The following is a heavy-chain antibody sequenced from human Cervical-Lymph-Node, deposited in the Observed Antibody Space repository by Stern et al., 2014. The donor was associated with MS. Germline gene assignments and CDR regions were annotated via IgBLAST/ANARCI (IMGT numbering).Heavy chain of an antibody. CDR2: IGACNGNT. CDR1: GYTFSNFG. V-gene: IGHV1-18*01. CDR3: ARDGHYATTYFDH. D-gene: IGHD2-8*01. J-gene: IGHJ4*02. Sequence: QVQLVQSGPEVKKPGASVKVSCKASGYTFSNFGISWVRQAPGQGLEWMGWIGACNGNTKYARKRQGRVTMTTDTSTRTAYMELTSLASDDTAVYYCARDGHYATTYFDHWGQGTLVTVSS.